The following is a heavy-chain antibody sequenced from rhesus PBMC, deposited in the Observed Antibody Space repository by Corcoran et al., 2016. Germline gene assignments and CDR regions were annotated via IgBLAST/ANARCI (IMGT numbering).Heavy chain of an antibody. CDR2: VDPEAGEA. Sequence: EVQLVQSGAEVKKPGASVKISCKASGYTFTDYYMHWVRQAPEKGLELMGRVDPEAGEAIHAQKFQDRVTSTADTSTDTAYMELSSLRSEDTAVYYCATGSWNNLLNYWGQGVLVTVSS. J-gene: IGHJ4*01. CDR1: GYTFTDYY. CDR3: ATGSWNNLLNY. V-gene: IGHV1-111*02. D-gene: IGHD1-20*01.